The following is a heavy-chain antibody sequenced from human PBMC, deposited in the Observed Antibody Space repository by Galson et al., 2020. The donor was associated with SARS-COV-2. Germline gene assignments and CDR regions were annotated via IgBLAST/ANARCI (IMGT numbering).Heavy chain of an antibody. CDR1: GFTFSSYS. J-gene: IGHJ4*02. CDR2: ISSSSSYI. Sequence: GGSLRLSCAASGFTFSSYSMNWVRQAPGQGLEWVSSISSSSSYIYYADSVKGRFTISRDNAKNSLYLQMNSLRAEDTAVYYCARDNPYDFWSEWGQGTLVTVSS. D-gene: IGHD3-3*01. V-gene: IGHV3-21*01. CDR3: ARDNPYDFWSE.